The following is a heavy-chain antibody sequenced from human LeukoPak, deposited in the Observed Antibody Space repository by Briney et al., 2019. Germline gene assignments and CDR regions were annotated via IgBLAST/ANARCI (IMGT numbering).Heavy chain of an antibody. V-gene: IGHV4-38-2*01. CDR3: ATQDDFWSGRSDF. CDR1: GYSINSDCY. D-gene: IGHD3-3*01. CDR2: IYHSGST. J-gene: IGHJ4*02. Sequence: PSETLSLTCAVSGYSINSDCYWAWIRQPPGKGLEWIGNIYHSGSTYYNPSLKSRVTISIDTSKNQFSLKLSSVTAADTAVYFCATQDDFWSGRSDFWGQGTLVTVSS.